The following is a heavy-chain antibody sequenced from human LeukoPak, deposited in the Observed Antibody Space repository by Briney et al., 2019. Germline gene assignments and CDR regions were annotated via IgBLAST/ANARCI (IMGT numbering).Heavy chain of an antibody. CDR3: ARHGLWFGEYPLNY. D-gene: IGHD3-10*01. V-gene: IGHV4-34*01. Sequence: SETLSLTCTVSGGSISSYYWSWIRQPPGKGLEWIGEINHSGSTNYNPSLKSRVTISVDTSKNQFSLKLSSVTAADTAVYYCARHGLWFGEYPLNYWGQGTLVTVSS. CDR1: GGSISSYY. J-gene: IGHJ4*02. CDR2: INHSGST.